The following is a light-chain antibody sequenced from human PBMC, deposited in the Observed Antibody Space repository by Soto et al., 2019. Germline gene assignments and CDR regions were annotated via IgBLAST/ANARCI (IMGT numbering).Light chain of an antibody. V-gene: IGKV1-5*03. CDR3: QQYSYYAT. CDR1: LTISSW. Sequence: DIQMTQSPSTLSASVGDRVTITCRASLTISSWLAWYQQKPGKAPKLLIYKASTLESGVPSRFSGRGSGTDFTLTVTSLQPEDFATYYCQQYSYYATFGQGTKVEIK. J-gene: IGKJ1*01. CDR2: KAS.